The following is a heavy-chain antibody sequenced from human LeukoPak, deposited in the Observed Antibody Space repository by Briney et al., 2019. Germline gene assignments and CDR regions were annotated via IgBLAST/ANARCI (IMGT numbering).Heavy chain of an antibody. D-gene: IGHD6-13*01. CDR1: GGSFSDYY. CDR3: ASGVAAPALG. V-gene: IGHV4-34*01. J-gene: IGHJ4*02. CDR2: INHSGST. Sequence: SETLSLTCAVYGGSFSDYYYTWIRQPPGKGLEWIGEINHSGSTNYNPSLKSRVTISVDTSKNQFPLSLSCVPAADTAVYYCASGVAAPALGWGQGTLVTVSS.